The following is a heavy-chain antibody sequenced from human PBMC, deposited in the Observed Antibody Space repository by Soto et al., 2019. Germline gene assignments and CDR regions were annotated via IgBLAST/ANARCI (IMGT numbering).Heavy chain of an antibody. CDR2: IYYSGST. V-gene: IGHV4-31*03. D-gene: IGHD3-10*01. CDR3: ARGPTGYYYGSGSYHNDY. Sequence: SETLSLTCTVSGGSISSGGYYWSWIRQHPGKGLEWIGYIYYSGSTYYNPSLKSRVTISVDTSKNQFSLKLSSVTAADTAVYYCARGPTGYYYGSGSYHNDYWGQGTLVTV. CDR1: GGSISSGGYY. J-gene: IGHJ4*02.